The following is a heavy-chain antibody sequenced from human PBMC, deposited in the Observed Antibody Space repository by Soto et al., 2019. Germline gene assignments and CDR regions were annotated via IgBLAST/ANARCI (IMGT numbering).Heavy chain of an antibody. J-gene: IGHJ4*02. CDR2: IKQDGSEK. D-gene: IGHD1-7*01. CDR3: ARDRDWNYAGNFDY. CDR1: GFTFRTYW. V-gene: IGHV3-7*03. Sequence: EVQLVESGGGLVQPGGSLRLSCAASGFTFRTYWMTWVRQAPGKGLEWVANIKQDGSEKYYVDSVKGRFTISRDNAKNSLNLQMNSLRVEDTAVYYCARDRDWNYAGNFDYWGQGTLVTVSS.